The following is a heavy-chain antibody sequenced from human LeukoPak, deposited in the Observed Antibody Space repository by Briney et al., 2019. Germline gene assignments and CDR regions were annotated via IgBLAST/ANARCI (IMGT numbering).Heavy chain of an antibody. J-gene: IGHJ6*03. CDR1: GGSISSYY. Sequence: SEALSLTCTVSGGSISSYYWSWIRQPAGKGLEWIGRIYTSGSTNYNPSLKSRVTMSVDTSKNQFSLKLSSVTAADTAVYYCARDSGSYPYYYYYMDVWGKGTTVTISS. CDR2: IYTSGST. D-gene: IGHD1-26*01. V-gene: IGHV4-4*07. CDR3: ARDSGSYPYYYYYMDV.